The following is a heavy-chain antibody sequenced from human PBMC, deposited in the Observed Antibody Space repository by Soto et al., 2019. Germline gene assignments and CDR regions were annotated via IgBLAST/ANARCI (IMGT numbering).Heavy chain of an antibody. J-gene: IGHJ4*02. CDR2: ISCSDGKT. CDR3: ARWSYLDY. V-gene: IGHV3-23*01. Sequence: QHGGSLRLSCAASGLSFGSYALSWVRQAPGKGLEWVSTISCSDGKTFYADSVKGRFSISRDTSQSTLYLQMNSLRADDTAMYYCARWSYLDYWGQGTRVTVSS. D-gene: IGHD3-3*01. CDR1: GLSFGSYA.